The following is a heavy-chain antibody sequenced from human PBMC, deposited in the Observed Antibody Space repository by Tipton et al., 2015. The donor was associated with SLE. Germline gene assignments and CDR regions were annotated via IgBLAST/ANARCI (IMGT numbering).Heavy chain of an antibody. D-gene: IGHD2-21*01. CDR3: AREASYCGGDCYPSWFDP. Sequence: TLSLTCSVSGVSISSGSNYWTWIRQPAGKGLEWIGRIFTSGSTDYNPSLRSRVTISVDTSKNQFSLKLSSVTAADTAVYYCAREASYCGGDCYPSWFDPWGQGTLVTVSS. J-gene: IGHJ5*02. CDR2: IFTSGST. V-gene: IGHV4-61*02. CDR1: GVSISSGSNY.